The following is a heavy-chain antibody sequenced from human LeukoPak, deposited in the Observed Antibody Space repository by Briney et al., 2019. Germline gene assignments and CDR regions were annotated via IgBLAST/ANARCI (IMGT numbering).Heavy chain of an antibody. CDR2: IYTTGST. Sequence: TSDTLSLTCTVSGGSINSYYWSWIRQPAGKGLGWIGRIYTTGSTNYNPSLKSRVTMSVDTSKNQFSLKLSSVTAADSAVYYCARVASYGGNRYYYYYYMDVWGKGTTVTVSS. CDR3: ARVASYGGNRYYYYYYMDV. D-gene: IGHD4-23*01. V-gene: IGHV4-4*07. J-gene: IGHJ6*03. CDR1: GGSINSYY.